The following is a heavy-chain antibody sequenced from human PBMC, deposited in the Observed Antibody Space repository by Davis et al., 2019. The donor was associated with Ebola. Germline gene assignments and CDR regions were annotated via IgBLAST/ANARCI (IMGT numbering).Heavy chain of an antibody. CDR2: ISGYIGKT. D-gene: IGHD4-17*01. Sequence: AASVTVSCKASGYTFTSYGISWVRQAPGQGPEWMGWISGYIGKTNYAQKFQGRVTMTTDTSTSTAYMELRSLRSDDAAVYYCARDLTVTTAAFDYWGQGTLVTVSS. CDR3: ARDLTVTTAAFDY. V-gene: IGHV1-18*01. J-gene: IGHJ4*02. CDR1: GYTFTSYG.